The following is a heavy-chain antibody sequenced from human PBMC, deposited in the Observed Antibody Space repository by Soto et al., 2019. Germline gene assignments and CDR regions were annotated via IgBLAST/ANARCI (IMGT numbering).Heavy chain of an antibody. CDR3: ASRVEGLYSGNDRYYFDY. CDR2: IYYSGTS. Sequence: SETLSLTCTVSGGSISTSAYYWGWIRQPPGKGLEWIGTIYYSGTSYHNPSLKSRVTISVDTSKNQFSLTLTSVTAADTTVYYCASRVEGLYSGNDRYYFDYWGQGTLVTVSS. CDR1: GGSISTSAYY. J-gene: IGHJ4*02. V-gene: IGHV4-39*01. D-gene: IGHD5-12*01.